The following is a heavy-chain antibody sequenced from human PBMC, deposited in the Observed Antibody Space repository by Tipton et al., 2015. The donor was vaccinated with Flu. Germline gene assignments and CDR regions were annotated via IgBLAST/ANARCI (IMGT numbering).Heavy chain of an antibody. Sequence: TLSLTCTVSGGSISSYYWSWIRQPPGKGLEWIGYIFYSGGTNYNPSLKSRVTISVDTSKNQFSLKLSSVTAADTAVYYCARHPSASTSPFDPWGQGTLVTVSS. CDR2: IFYSGGT. V-gene: IGHV4-59*08. CDR1: GGSISSYY. D-gene: IGHD4-11*01. J-gene: IGHJ5*02. CDR3: ARHPSASTSPFDP.